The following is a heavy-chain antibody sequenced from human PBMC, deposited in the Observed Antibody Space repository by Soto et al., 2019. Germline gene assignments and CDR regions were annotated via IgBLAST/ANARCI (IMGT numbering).Heavy chain of an antibody. CDR1: GYTFTSYD. V-gene: IGHV1-8*01. CDR2: MNPNIGNA. Sequence: ASVKVSCKASGYTFTSYDINLLRQTTGQGLEWMGWMNPNIGNASYAQKFQGRVTITTDNSTSTAYMELSSLRSEDTAVYYCARDVSRGDYTAGMDVCGQGTTVTVSS. CDR3: ARDVSRGDYTAGMDV. J-gene: IGHJ6*02. D-gene: IGHD4-17*01.